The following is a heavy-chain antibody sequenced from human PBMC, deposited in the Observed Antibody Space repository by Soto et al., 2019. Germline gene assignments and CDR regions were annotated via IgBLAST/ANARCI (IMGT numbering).Heavy chain of an antibody. CDR2: ISWNSGSI. J-gene: IGHJ4*02. V-gene: IGHV3-9*01. CDR3: AKEGVLRYFDWLSKWGSGWYYFDY. CDR1: VFTFDDYA. Sequence: PVGSLRLSCASSVFTFDDYAMHCVRQSPGKCLEWVSGISWNSGSIGYADSVKGRFTISRDNAKNSLYLQMNSLRAEDTALYYCAKEGVLRYFDWLSKWGSGWYYFDYLGQGTLVTVSS. D-gene: IGHD3-9*01.